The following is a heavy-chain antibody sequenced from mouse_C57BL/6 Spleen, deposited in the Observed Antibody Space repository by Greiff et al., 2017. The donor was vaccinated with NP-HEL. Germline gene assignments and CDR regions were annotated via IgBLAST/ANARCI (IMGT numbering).Heavy chain of an antibody. D-gene: IGHD2-1*01. CDR1: GYSITSGYY. CDR2: ISYDGSN. V-gene: IGHV3-6*01. CDR3: ARDRGNSGAMDY. Sequence: EVQLQESGPGLVKPSQSLSLTCSVTGYSITSGYYWNWIRQFPGNKLEWMGYISYDGSNNYNPSLKNRISITRDTSKNQFFLKLNSVTTEDTATYYCARDRGNSGAMDYWGQGTSVTVSS. J-gene: IGHJ4*01.